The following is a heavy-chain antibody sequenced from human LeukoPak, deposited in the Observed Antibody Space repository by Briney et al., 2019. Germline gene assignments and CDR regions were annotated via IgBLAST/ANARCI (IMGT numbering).Heavy chain of an antibody. CDR2: ISGDGRNI. V-gene: IGHV3-74*01. CDR1: GFTVSINY. D-gene: IGHD3-9*01. J-gene: IGHJ6*02. Sequence: GGSLRLSCAASGFTVSINYISWVRQAPRKGLVWVSRISGDGRNINYADSVRGRFTISRDNAKNTLYLQMNTLRVEDTAVYYCTRDLMDYDVSTGLHHYYMDVWGQGTTVTVSS. CDR3: TRDLMDYDVSTGLHHYYMDV.